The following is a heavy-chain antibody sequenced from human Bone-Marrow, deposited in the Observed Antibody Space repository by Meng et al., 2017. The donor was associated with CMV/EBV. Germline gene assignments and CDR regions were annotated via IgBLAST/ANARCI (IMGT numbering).Heavy chain of an antibody. CDR2: ISAYNGNT. CDR1: GYTFTSYG. CDR3: ARDKKQPPPELEEHGMDV. D-gene: IGHD6-13*01. V-gene: IGHV1-18*01. Sequence: ASGKVSCKASGYTFTSYGISWVRQAPGQGLEWMGWISAYNGNTNYAQKLQGRVTMTTDTSTSTAYMELRSLRSDDTAVYYCARDKKQPPPELEEHGMDVWGQGTTVTVSS. J-gene: IGHJ6*02.